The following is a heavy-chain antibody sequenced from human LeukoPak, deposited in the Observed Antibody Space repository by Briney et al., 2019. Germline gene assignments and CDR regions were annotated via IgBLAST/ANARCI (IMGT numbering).Heavy chain of an antibody. J-gene: IGHJ4*02. CDR1: GFTFSSYG. V-gene: IGHV3-30*02. D-gene: IGHD3-22*01. CDR3: AKDHYSRGYYPTTFDY. CDR2: TRYDGSNK. Sequence: GGSLRLSCAASGFTFSSYGIHWVRQAPGKGLEWVAFTRYDGSNKYYADSVKGRFTISRDNSENTLYLQMNSLRAEDTAVYYCAKDHYSRGYYPTTFDYWGQGTLVTVSS.